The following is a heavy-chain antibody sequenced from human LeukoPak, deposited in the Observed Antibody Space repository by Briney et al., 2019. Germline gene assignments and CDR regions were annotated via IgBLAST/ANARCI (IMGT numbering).Heavy chain of an antibody. CDR3: ARNNGMDV. V-gene: IGHV3-7*03. CDR2: VNRDGSET. J-gene: IGHJ6*02. Sequence: GGSLRLSCAASGFALSSHWMTWVRQVPGRGPEWVANVNRDGSETYYLDSVKGRYTISKDNAKNSLYLQMNSLRAEDTALYHCARNNGMDVWGQGTTVIVSS. CDR1: GFALSSHW.